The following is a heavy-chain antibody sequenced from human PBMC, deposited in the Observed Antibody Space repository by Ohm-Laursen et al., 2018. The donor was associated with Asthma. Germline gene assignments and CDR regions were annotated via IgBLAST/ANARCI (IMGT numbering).Heavy chain of an antibody. V-gene: IGHV3-53*01. D-gene: IGHD3-22*01. J-gene: IGHJ4*02. CDR1: GFSVSRHF. CDR3: AKSNVVVIPSVSDY. CDR2: IYPGGAT. Sequence: SLRLSCSASGFSVSRHFMNWIRQGPEKGLEWVSDIYPGGATFYADSVKGRFTISRDDSKNTLNLQMSSLRGDDTAVYYCAKSNVVVIPSVSDYWGQGTLVTVSS.